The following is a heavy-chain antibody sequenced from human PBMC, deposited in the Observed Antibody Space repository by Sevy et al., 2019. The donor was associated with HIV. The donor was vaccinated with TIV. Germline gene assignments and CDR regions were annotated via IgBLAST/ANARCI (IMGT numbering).Heavy chain of an antibody. CDR1: GFSFSSYS. J-gene: IGHJ2*01. CDR2: IGSSNSYI. CDR3: AKDGAPYCTGGICFPYWYFDL. D-gene: IGHD2-8*02. V-gene: IGHV3-21*04. Sequence: GGSLRLSCAASGFSFSSYSVSWVRQAPGKGLEWVASIGSSNSYIYYAGSVEGRFTISRDNSKSTLFLEMNNLRAEDTAVYYCAKDGAPYCTGGICFPYWYFDLWGRGALVTVSS.